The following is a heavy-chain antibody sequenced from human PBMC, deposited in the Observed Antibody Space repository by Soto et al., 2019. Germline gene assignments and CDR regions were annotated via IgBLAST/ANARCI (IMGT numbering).Heavy chain of an antibody. J-gene: IGHJ4*02. V-gene: IGHV4-30-4*01. CDR2: IYYSGST. CDR3: ARAPKSPPKYYFDY. Sequence: SETLSLTCTVSGGSISSGDYYWSWIRQPPGKGLEWIGYIYYSGSTYYNPSLKSRVTISVDTSKNQFSLKLSSVTAADTAVYYCARAPKSPPKYYFDYWGQGTLVTVSS. CDR1: GGSISSGDYY.